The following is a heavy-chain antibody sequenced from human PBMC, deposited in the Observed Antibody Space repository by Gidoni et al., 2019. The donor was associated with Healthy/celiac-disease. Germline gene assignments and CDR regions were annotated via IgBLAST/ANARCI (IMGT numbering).Heavy chain of an antibody. Sequence: QVQLVQSGAELKKPGASVKVSCKASGYTFTSYDINWVRQATGQGLEWMGWMNPNSGNTGYAQKFQGRVTMTRNTSISTAYMELSSLRSEDTAVYYCARGGCSSTSCDDAFDIWGQGTMVTVSS. D-gene: IGHD2-2*01. V-gene: IGHV1-8*01. J-gene: IGHJ3*02. CDR1: GYTFTSYD. CDR3: ARGGCSSTSCDDAFDI. CDR2: MNPNSGNT.